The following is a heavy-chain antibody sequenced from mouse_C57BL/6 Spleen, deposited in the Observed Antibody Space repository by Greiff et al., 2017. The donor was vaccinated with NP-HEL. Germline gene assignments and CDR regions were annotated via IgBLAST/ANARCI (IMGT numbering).Heavy chain of an antibody. V-gene: IGHV3-6*01. CDR1: GYSITSGYY. D-gene: IGHD3-3*01. CDR3: ARGDLWYFDY. CDR2: ISYDGSN. J-gene: IGHJ2*01. Sequence: EVQLQESGPGLVKPSQSLSLTCSVTGYSITSGYYWNWIRQFPGNKLEWMGYISYDGSNNYNPSLKNRISITRDTSKNQFFLKLNSVTTEDTATYYCARGDLWYFDYWGQGTTLTVSS.